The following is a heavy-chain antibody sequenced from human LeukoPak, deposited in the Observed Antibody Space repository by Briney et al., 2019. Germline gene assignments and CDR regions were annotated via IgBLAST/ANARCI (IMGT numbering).Heavy chain of an antibody. CDR1: GYSISSGYY. CDR3: ARLRTRLQLWTRTDYYYYYMDV. D-gene: IGHD5-18*01. Sequence: PSETLSLTCTVSGYSISSGYYWGWIRQPPGKGLEWIGSIYHSGSTYYNPSLKSRVTISVDTSKNQFSLKLSSVTAADTAVYYCARLRTRLQLWTRTDYYYYYMDVWGKGTTVTISS. J-gene: IGHJ6*03. CDR2: IYHSGST. V-gene: IGHV4-38-2*02.